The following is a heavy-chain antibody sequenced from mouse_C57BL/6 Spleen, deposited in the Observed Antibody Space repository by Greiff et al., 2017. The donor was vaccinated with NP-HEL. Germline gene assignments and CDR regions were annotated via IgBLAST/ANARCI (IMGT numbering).Heavy chain of an antibody. CDR1: GYSITSGYD. CDR2: ISYSGST. J-gene: IGHJ4*01. Sequence: EVKVVESGPGMVKPSQSLSLTCTVTGYSITSGYDWHWIRHFPGNKLEWMGYISYSGSTNYNPSLKSRISITHDTSKNHFFLKLNSVTTEDTATYYCARQGRGYAMDYWGQGTSVTVSS. CDR3: ARQGRGYAMDY. V-gene: IGHV3-1*01.